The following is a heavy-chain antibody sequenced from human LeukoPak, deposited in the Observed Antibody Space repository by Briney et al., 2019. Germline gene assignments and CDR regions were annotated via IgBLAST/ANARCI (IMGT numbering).Heavy chain of an antibody. CDR2: MYYSGNT. CDR3: ARGEEQQLDY. J-gene: IGHJ4*02. Sequence: GSLRLSCAASGFTFSNYVMNWVRQAPGKGLEWIGTMYYSGNTYYNPSLKSRVNISLDTSKKYFFLNLSSVAAADTAVYYCARGEEQQLDYWGQGTLVTVSS. CDR1: GFTFSNYV. D-gene: IGHD6-13*01. V-gene: IGHV4-39*07.